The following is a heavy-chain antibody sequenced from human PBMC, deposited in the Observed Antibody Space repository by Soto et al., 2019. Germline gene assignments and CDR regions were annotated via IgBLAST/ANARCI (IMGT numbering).Heavy chain of an antibody. Sequence: QVQLVESGGGLVKPGGSLRLSCAVSGFTFSNYYMAWIRQAPGKGLEWVSYISTSGTSTFYADSVKDRFTISRDNAENSLFLQMDSLRVEDTAVYFCARDGVLFRAGFGSWGQGTLVTVAS. CDR1: GFTFSNYY. CDR2: ISTSGTST. CDR3: ARDGVLFRAGFGS. J-gene: IGHJ4*02. V-gene: IGHV3-11*01. D-gene: IGHD3-16*01.